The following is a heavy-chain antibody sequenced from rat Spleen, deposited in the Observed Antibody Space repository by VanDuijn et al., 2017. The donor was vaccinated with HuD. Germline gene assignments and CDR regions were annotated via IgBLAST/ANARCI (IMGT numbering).Heavy chain of an antibody. CDR1: GFTFSSYG. CDR3: TAHNWYNSNWYFDL. CDR2: IIYDGSRN. Sequence: EVQLVESGGGLVQPGRSLKLSCAASGFTFSSYGMAWVRQAPEEGLEGVATIIYDGSRNHYRDSVKGRFTISRDNAKSTLYLQTDSVRSEDTANYYCTAHNWYNSNWYFDLWGPGTMVTVSS. V-gene: IGHV5S10*01. D-gene: IGHD1-4*01. J-gene: IGHJ1*01.